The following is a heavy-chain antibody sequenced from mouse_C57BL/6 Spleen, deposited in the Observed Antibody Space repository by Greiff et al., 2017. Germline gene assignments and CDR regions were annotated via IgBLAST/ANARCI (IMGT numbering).Heavy chain of an antibody. CDR3: ARGGYYGSSSHYFDY. Sequence: VQLKESGGGLVKPGGSLKLSCAASGFTFSDYGMHWVRQAPEKGLEWVAYISSGSSTIYYADTVKGRFTISRDNAKNTLFLQMTSLRSEDTAMYYCARGGYYGSSSHYFDYWGQGTTLTVSS. V-gene: IGHV5-17*01. CDR1: GFTFSDYG. CDR2: ISSGSSTI. D-gene: IGHD1-1*01. J-gene: IGHJ2*01.